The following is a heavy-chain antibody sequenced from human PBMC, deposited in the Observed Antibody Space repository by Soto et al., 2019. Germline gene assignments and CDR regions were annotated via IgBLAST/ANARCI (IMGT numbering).Heavy chain of an antibody. CDR3: ARDVVRNRRVSYFDY. CDR1: GGTLSSYA. J-gene: IGHJ4*02. CDR2: IIPIFGTA. V-gene: IGHV1-69*13. Sequence: SVKVSCKASGGTLSSYAISWVRQAPGQGLEWMGGIIPIFGTANYAQKFQGRVTITADESTSTAYMELSSLRSEDTAVYYCARDVVRNRRVSYFDYWGQGTLVTVSS. D-gene: IGHD1-1*01.